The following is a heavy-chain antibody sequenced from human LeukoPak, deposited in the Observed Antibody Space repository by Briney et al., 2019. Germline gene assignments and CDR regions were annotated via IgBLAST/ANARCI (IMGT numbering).Heavy chain of an antibody. Sequence: SETLSLTCTVSGGSISSGSYYWSWIRQPAGKGLEWIGRIYTSGSTNYNPSLKSRVTISVDTSKNQFSLKLSSVTAADTAVYYCAKARRETRERLRFLENYYYYMDVWGKGTTVTVSS. CDR2: IYTSGST. J-gene: IGHJ6*03. D-gene: IGHD3-3*01. CDR1: GGSISSGSYY. CDR3: AKARRETRERLRFLENYYYYMDV. V-gene: IGHV4-61*02.